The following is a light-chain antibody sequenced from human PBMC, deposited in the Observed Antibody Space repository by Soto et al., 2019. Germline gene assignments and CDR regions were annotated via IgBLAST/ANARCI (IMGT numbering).Light chain of an antibody. CDR1: SSNIGAGYD. CDR2: GNS. Sequence: QSVLTQPPSVSGAPGQRVTISCTGSSSNIGAGYDVPWYQQLPGTAPKLLIYGNSNRPSGVPDRFSGSKSGTSASLAITGLQAEDEADYYGQSYDSSLSGWVFGGGTQLTVL. V-gene: IGLV1-40*01. J-gene: IGLJ3*02. CDR3: QSYDSSLSGWV.